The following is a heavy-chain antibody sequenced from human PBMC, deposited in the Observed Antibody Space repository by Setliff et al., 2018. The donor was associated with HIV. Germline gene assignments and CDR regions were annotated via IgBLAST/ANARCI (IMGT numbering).Heavy chain of an antibody. CDR1: GFTVSNNY. V-gene: IGHV3-53*01. J-gene: IGHJ5*02. D-gene: IGHD2-15*01. CDR3: VAGGCNGAICS. CDR2: MYSGGGT. Sequence: LRLSCAVSGFTVSNNYMGWVRQAPGKGLESVSVMYSGGGTNYADSVKGRFTISRDNSKNTLYLQMNNLRAEDTALYYCVAGGCNGAICSWGQGTLVTVS.